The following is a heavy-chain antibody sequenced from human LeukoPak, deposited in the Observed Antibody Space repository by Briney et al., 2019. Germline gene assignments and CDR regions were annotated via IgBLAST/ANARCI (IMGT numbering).Heavy chain of an antibody. V-gene: IGHV3-23*01. CDR2: MSGSGGST. D-gene: IGHD6-19*01. CDR3: AKDLVPYSSGWYGYYFDY. Sequence: PGGSLRLSCAASGVTFSSYAMGWGRQAPGKGLEWVSIMSGSGGSTYYADSVKGRFTISRDNSKNTLYLQMNSLRAEDTAVYYCAKDLVPYSSGWYGYYFDYWGQGTLVTVSS. J-gene: IGHJ4*02. CDR1: GVTFSSYA.